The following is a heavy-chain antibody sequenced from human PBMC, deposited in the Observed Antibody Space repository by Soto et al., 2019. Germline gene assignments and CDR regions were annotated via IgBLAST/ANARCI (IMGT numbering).Heavy chain of an antibody. CDR2: TRSKANSYTT. J-gene: IGHJ4*02. Sequence: GGSLRLSCAASGFTFSSYAMSWVRQAPGKGLEWVGRTRSKANSYTTEYAASVKGRFTISRDDSKNSLYLQMNSLKTEDTAIYYCARVASAYYFDYWGQGTLVTVSS. CDR3: ARVASAYYFDY. CDR1: GFTFSSYA. V-gene: IGHV3-72*01.